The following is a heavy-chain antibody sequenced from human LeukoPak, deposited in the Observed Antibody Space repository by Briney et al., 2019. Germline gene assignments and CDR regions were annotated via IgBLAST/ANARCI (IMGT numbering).Heavy chain of an antibody. CDR2: ISPNSGAT. CDR1: GYTFTGYY. V-gene: IGHV1-2*02. J-gene: IGHJ5*02. D-gene: IGHD3-9*01. Sequence: GASVKVSCKAYGYTFTGYYLHWVRQAPGQGLEWMGWISPNSGATNYAQKFQDRVTMTRDTSINTAYMELSRVRSDDTAVYYCARFSVGGRYDFDLWGQGTLVTVSS. CDR3: ARFSVGGRYDFDL.